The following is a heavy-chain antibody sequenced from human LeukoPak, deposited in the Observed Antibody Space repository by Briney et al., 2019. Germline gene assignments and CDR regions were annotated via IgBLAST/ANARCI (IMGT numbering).Heavy chain of an antibody. Sequence: PGGSLRLSCAASGFTISSYYMAWVRQAPGKGLEWVSVIYHSGNTDYADSVKGRFTISRDNSKNTLYLQMNSLRAEDTAVYYCAKWGGFAPFDYWGQGTLVTVSS. J-gene: IGHJ4*02. V-gene: IGHV3-53*01. CDR3: AKWGGFAPFDY. D-gene: IGHD3-16*01. CDR1: GFTISSYY. CDR2: IYHSGNT.